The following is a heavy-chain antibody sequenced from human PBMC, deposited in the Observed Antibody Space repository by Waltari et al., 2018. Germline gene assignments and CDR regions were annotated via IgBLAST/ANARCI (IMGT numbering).Heavy chain of an antibody. V-gene: IGHV3-23*01. Sequence: EVQLLESGGGLVQPGGSLRLSCAASGFTFSSHAMSWVRQAPGKGLEWVSTISGGGTTYYADSVKGHFTISRDNSKNTLYLQMNSLRAEDTAVYYCARLADPYWGQGTLVTVSS. CDR3: ARLADPY. J-gene: IGHJ4*02. CDR2: ISGGGTT. CDR1: GFTFSSHA. D-gene: IGHD6-19*01.